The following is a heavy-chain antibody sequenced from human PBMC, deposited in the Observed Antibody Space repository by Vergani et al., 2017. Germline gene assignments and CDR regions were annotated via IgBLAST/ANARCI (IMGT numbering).Heavy chain of an antibody. CDR2: INPNSGGT. CDR3: ARDNSALVTFDY. J-gene: IGHJ4*02. V-gene: IGHV1-2*02. Sequence: QVQLVQSGAEVKKPGASVTVSCKASEYTFTDYYIHWVRQAPGQGLEWMGWINPNSGGTNYAQKFQGRVTMTRDTSISTAYMELSRLRSDDTAVYYCARDNSALVTFDYWGQGTLVTVSS. D-gene: IGHD2-21*01. CDR1: EYTFTDYY.